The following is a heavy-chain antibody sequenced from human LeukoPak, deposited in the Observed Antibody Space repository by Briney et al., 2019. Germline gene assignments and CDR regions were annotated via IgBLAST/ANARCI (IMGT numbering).Heavy chain of an antibody. CDR3: ARDSGSGHFDY. J-gene: IGHJ4*02. CDR1: GGSISYNY. Sequence: SETLSLTCSVSGGSISYNYWSWIRQPAGKGLEWIGRLSSGGSTNYSPSLKSRLTISVDRSKNHFSLKLTSVTAADTAVYYRARDSGSGHFDYWGQGTLVTVSS. D-gene: IGHD1-14*01. CDR2: LSSGGST. V-gene: IGHV4-4*07.